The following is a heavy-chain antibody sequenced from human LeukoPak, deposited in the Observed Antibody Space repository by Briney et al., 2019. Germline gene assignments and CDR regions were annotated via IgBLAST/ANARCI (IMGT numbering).Heavy chain of an antibody. D-gene: IGHD6-13*01. CDR1: GYTFTSYD. V-gene: IGHV1-8*01. J-gene: IGHJ3*02. Sequence: ASVKVSCKASGYTFTSYDINWVRQATGQGLEWMGWMNPNSGDTGYAQKFQGRVTMTRDTSINTVYMELTSLRSEDTAVYYCARGGQPDAFDIWGQGTMVTVSS. CDR2: MNPNSGDT. CDR3: ARGGQPDAFDI.